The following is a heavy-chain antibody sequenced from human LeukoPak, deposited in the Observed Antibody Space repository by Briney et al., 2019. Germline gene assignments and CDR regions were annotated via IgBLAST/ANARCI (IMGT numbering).Heavy chain of an antibody. Sequence: PSETLSLTCSVSDGAINNINYFWSWIRQPAGKGLEWIGRIYTTGRINYNPSLKSRVTISIDTSQSQFSLRLTSVTAADTAIYYCAREMTDYSYCSGGNCYTQNWLDPWGQGTLVSVSS. CDR2: IYTTGRI. D-gene: IGHD2-15*01. J-gene: IGHJ5*02. CDR3: AREMTDYSYCSGGNCYTQNWLDP. CDR1: DGAINNINYF. V-gene: IGHV4-61*02.